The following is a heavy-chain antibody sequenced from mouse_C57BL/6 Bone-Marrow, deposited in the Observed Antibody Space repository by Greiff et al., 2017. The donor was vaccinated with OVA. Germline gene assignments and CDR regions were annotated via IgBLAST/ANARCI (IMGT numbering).Heavy chain of an antibody. Sequence: QVQLQQPGAELVKPGASVKMSCKASGYTFTSYWITWVKQRPGQGLEWIGNIYPSDSETHYNQKFKDKATLTVDKSSSTAYMQLSSLTSEDSAVYYCARLRAYYGNYFDYWGQGTTLTVSS. J-gene: IGHJ2*01. CDR2: IYPSDSET. D-gene: IGHD1-1*02. V-gene: IGHV1-61*01. CDR1: GYTFTSYW. CDR3: ARLRAYYGNYFDY.